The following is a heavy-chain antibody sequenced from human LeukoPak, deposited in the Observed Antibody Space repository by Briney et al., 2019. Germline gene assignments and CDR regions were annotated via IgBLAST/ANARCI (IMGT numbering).Heavy chain of an antibody. J-gene: IGHJ5*02. V-gene: IGHV4-4*09. Sequence: KPSETLSLTCTVSGGSISSYYWSWIRQPPGKGLEWIGYIYTSGSTNYNPSLKSRVTISVDTSKNQFSLKLSSVTAADTAVYYCARHQLTPYYDFWSGYYTGWFDPWGQGTLVTVSS. CDR1: GGSISSYY. CDR2: IYTSGST. CDR3: ARHQLTPYYDFWSGYYTGWFDP. D-gene: IGHD3-3*01.